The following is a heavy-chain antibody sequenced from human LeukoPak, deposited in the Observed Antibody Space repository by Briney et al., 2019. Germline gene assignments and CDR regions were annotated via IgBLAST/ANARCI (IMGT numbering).Heavy chain of an antibody. CDR1: GFTLSSYW. CDR3: ARESLGVAAAENWFDP. D-gene: IGHD6-13*01. J-gene: IGHJ5*02. V-gene: IGHV3-7*01. Sequence: PGGSLRLSCTASGFTLSSYWMSWVRQAPGKGLEWVANIKQDGSEKYYVDSVKGRFTISRDNAKNSLYLQMNSLRAEDTAVYYCARESLGVAAAENWFDPWGQGTLVTVSS. CDR2: IKQDGSEK.